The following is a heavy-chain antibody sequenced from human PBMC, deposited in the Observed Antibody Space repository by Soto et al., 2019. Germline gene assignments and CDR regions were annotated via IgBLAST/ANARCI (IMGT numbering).Heavy chain of an antibody. CDR1: GFTFSSYA. V-gene: IGHV3-23*01. Sequence: GSLRLSCAASGFTFSSYAMSWVRQAPGKGLEWVSAISGSGGSTYYADSVKGRFTISRDNSKNTLYLQMNSLRAEDTAVYYCAKDGLPSWNFQAPHGYWGQGTLVTVSS. CDR2: ISGSGGST. J-gene: IGHJ4*02. CDR3: AKDGLPSWNFQAPHGY. D-gene: IGHD1-7*01.